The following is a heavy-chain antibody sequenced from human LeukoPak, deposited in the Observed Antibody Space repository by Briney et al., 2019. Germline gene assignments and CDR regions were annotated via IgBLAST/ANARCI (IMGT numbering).Heavy chain of an antibody. Sequence: GGSLRLSCGASGFSFSSYWMSWVRETPGKGLEWVANIKEDGSERYYVDSVKGRFTISRDNAKNSLFLQMNSLRAEDTAVYYCARVAAAGGYWGQGTLVTVSS. J-gene: IGHJ4*02. CDR3: ARVAAAGGY. V-gene: IGHV3-7*01. CDR1: GFSFSSYW. D-gene: IGHD6-13*01. CDR2: IKEDGSER.